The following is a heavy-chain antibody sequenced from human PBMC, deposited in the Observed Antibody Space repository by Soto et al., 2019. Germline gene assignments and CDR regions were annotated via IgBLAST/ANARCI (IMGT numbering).Heavy chain of an antibody. CDR1: GGSISSSSYY. CDR3: ARLTTVTYAFDI. Sequence: SETLSLTCTVSGGSISSSSYYWGWIRQPPGKGLEWIGSIYYSGSTYYNPSLKSRVTISVDTSKNQFSLKLSSVTAADTPVYYCARLTTVTYAFDIWGQGTMVTVSS. CDR2: IYYSGST. V-gene: IGHV4-39*01. J-gene: IGHJ3*02. D-gene: IGHD4-17*01.